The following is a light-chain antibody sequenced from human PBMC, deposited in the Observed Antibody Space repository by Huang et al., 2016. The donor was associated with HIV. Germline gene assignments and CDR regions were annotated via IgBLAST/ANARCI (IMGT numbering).Light chain of an antibody. CDR2: DAS. CDR3: QQSYSPLRVT. V-gene: IGKV1-39*01. Sequence: DIHMTQSPSSLSASVGDRVTITCRASQNIRNFLNWYQQKPGKAPKLLIYDASTLQRGVPSRFSGGGSGTDFTLTNSNLQPEDIAVYFCQQSYSPLRVTFGPGTKVVI. CDR1: QNIRNF. J-gene: IGKJ3*01.